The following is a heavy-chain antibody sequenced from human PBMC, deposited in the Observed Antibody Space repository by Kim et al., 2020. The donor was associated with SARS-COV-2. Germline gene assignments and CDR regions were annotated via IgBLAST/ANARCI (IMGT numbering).Heavy chain of an antibody. V-gene: IGHV3-74*01. D-gene: IGHD3-10*01. Sequence: ADSVKGRFTISRDNAKNTLYLQMNSLRAEDTAVYYCAVLLWFGELTLDVWGQGTTVTVSS. J-gene: IGHJ6*02. CDR3: AVLLWFGELTLDV.